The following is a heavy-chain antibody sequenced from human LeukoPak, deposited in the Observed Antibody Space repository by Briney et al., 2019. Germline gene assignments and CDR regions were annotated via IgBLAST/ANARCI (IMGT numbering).Heavy chain of an antibody. Sequence: PSETLSLTCTVSGGSISSYYWSWIRQPPGEGLEWIGYIFYSGSTNYNPSLKSRVTISVDTSKNQFSLKPSSVTAADTAVYYCATFSWGSFDYWGQGTLVTVSS. CDR3: ATFSWGSFDY. D-gene: IGHD3-16*01. CDR1: GGSISSYY. CDR2: IFYSGST. J-gene: IGHJ4*02. V-gene: IGHV4-59*01.